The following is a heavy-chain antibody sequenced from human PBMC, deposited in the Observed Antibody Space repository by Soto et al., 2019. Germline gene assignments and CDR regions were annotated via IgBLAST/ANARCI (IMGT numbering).Heavy chain of an antibody. CDR1: GGSISSSSFH. V-gene: IGHV4-39*01. CDR2: IYYSGST. CDR3: ARRERAAGTHWWFDP. D-gene: IGHD6-13*01. J-gene: IGHJ5*02. Sequence: SETLSLTCTVSGGSISSSSFHWGWIRQPPGKGLEWIGSIYYSGSTYYSPSLKSRVTISVDTSKNQFSLKLSSVTAADTAVYYCARRERAAGTHWWFDPWGQGTLVTVST.